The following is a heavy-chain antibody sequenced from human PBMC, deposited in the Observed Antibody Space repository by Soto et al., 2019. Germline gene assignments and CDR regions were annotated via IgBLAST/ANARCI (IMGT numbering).Heavy chain of an antibody. J-gene: IGHJ5*02. CDR1: GFTFSSHA. D-gene: IGHD2-15*01. CDR2: LSGSGINT. V-gene: IGHV3-23*01. Sequence: SLRLSCAASGFTFSSHAMTWVRQAPGKGLEWVSSLSGSGINTYYADSVKGRFSISRDNSKNTLYLQMNSLRAEDTAVYYCAKGGCSGGNCSPNWFDPWGQGTLVT. CDR3: AKGGCSGGNCSPNWFDP.